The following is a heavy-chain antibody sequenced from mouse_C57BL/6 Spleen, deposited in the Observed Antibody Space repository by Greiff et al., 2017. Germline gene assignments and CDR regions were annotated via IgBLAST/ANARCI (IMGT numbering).Heavy chain of an antibody. CDR2: ISYDGSN. CDR1: GYSITSGYY. V-gene: IGHV3-6*01. CDR3: ARDEGWFAY. Sequence: VQLQQSGPGLVKPSQSLSLTCSVTGYSITSGYYWNWIRQFPGNKLEWMGYISYDGSNNYNPSLKNRISISRDPSKNQFFLKLNSVTNEDTATYYCARDEGWFAYWGQGTLVTVSA. J-gene: IGHJ3*01.